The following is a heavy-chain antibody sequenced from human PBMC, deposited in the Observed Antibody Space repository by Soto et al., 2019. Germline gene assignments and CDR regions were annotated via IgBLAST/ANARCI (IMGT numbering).Heavy chain of an antibody. V-gene: IGHV4-59*01. CDR3: ASVTFGGVVLAH. CDR2: VYFNGNT. J-gene: IGHJ4*02. CDR1: AASFSKYY. Sequence: SETLSLTCTVSAASFSKYYWSWIRQPPGKGLEWIGYVYFNGNTNYNPSLKRRVSISTDTSKNQISLNLSSVTAADTAVYYCASVTFGGVVLAHWGQGTLVTVSS. D-gene: IGHD3-16*01.